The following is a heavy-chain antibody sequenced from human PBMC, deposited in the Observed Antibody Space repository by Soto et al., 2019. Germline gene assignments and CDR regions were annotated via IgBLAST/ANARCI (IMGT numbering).Heavy chain of an antibody. CDR3: ARVGYNFWSRYQDYGMDV. CDR1: GGTFSSYA. CDR2: IIPIVTTP. V-gene: IGHV1-69*06. D-gene: IGHD3-3*01. J-gene: IGHJ6*02. Sequence: QVRLVQSGAEVKKPGSSVKVSCEASGGTFSSYAVTWVRQAPGQGLEWMGGIIPIVTTPNYAQKFKGRLTISADNSTSTSYMEMSSLRSDDTCVYYCARVGYNFWSRYQDYGMDVWGPGTKVIVSS.